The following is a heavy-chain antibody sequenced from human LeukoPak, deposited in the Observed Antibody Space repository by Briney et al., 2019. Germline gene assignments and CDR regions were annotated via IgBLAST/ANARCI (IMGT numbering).Heavy chain of an antibody. CDR3: ARHTYWTEGYQTFDY. CDR2: MTGSGRFI. Sequence: GGSLRLSCAASGFNFSIYSLNWVRQAPGKGLEWVASMTGSGRFIYYADSVRGRFTISRDNAQKSLSLQMSSLRVDDTAVYYCARHTYWTEGYQTFDYWGQGTLVTVSS. D-gene: IGHD1-1*01. J-gene: IGHJ4*02. V-gene: IGHV3-21*01. CDR1: GFNFSIYS.